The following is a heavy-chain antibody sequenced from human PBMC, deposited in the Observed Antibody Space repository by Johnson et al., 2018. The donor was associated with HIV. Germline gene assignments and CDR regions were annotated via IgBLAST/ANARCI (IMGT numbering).Heavy chain of an antibody. D-gene: IGHD5-18*01. V-gene: IGHV3-30*04. J-gene: IGHJ3*02. CDR3: TRLPSGYSRDAFDI. Sequence: VQLVESGGGVVQPGRSLRLSCAASGFTFNSYPMHWVRQAPGKGLEWVAVISYDGNNKYYADSLKGRFTISRDNSKNTLYLQMNTLRAEYTAVYYCTRLPSGYSRDAFDIWGQGTMVTVSS. CDR1: GFTFNSYP. CDR2: ISYDGNNK.